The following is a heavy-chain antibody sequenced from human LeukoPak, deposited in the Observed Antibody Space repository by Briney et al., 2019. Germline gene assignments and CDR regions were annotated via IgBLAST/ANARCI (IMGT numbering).Heavy chain of an antibody. D-gene: IGHD4-11*01. Sequence: SETLSLTCAVYGGSFSGYYWSWIRQPPGKGLEWIGYIYYSGSTNYNPSLKSRVTISVDTSKNQFSLKLSSVTAADTAVYYCARDQLGTTVHYGMDVWGQGTTVTVSS. V-gene: IGHV4-59*01. CDR3: ARDQLGTTVHYGMDV. CDR2: IYYSGST. CDR1: GGSFSGYY. J-gene: IGHJ6*02.